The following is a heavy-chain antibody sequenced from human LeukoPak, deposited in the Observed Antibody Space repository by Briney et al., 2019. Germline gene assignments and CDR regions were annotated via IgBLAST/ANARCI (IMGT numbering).Heavy chain of an antibody. V-gene: IGHV3-7*01. J-gene: IGHJ4*02. CDR3: ARDRGHSGYDLYDY. CDR2: MKQDGSEK. Sequence: GGSLRLLVVASGLTFSNSCLGWVRRAQGRGREWVANMKQDGSEKYYVDSVEGRFTISRDNAKNSLYLQMNSLRDEDTAVYYCARDRGHSGYDLYDYRGQGTLVTVSS. CDR1: GLTFSNSC. D-gene: IGHD5-12*01.